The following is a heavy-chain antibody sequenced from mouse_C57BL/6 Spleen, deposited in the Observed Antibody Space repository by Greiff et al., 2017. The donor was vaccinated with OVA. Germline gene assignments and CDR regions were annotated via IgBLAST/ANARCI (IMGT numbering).Heavy chain of an antibody. CDR2: INPSSGYT. CDR1: GYTFTSYT. CDR3: ARGDGYYEYYAMDY. D-gene: IGHD2-3*01. Sequence: VQLQQSGAELARPGASVKMSCKASGYTFTSYTMHWVKQRPGQGLEWIGYINPSSGYTKYNQKFKDKATLTADKSSSTAYMQLSSLTSEDSAVYYCARGDGYYEYYAMDYWGQGTLVTVSS. J-gene: IGHJ4*01. V-gene: IGHV1-4*01.